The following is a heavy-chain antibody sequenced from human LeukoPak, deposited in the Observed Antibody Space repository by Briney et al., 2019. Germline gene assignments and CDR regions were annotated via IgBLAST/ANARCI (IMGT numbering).Heavy chain of an antibody. CDR2: IYYSGST. V-gene: IGHV4-31*03. Sequence: PSETLSLTCTVSGGSISSGGYYWSWIRQHPGKGLEWIGYIYYSGSTYYNPSLKSRVTISVDTSKNQFSLKLSSVTAADTAVYYCARGYYDILTGYYKPDWYFDLWGRGTLVTVSS. CDR3: ARGYYDILTGYYKPDWYFDL. D-gene: IGHD3-9*01. J-gene: IGHJ2*01. CDR1: GGSISSGGYY.